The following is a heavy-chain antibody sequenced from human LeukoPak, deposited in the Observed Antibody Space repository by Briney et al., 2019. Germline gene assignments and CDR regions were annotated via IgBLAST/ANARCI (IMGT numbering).Heavy chain of an antibody. J-gene: IGHJ4*02. CDR3: VRVFLAYRARFDF. Sequence: SETLSLTCTVSGGSISNSSYYWGWIRQPPGRGLEWIGSISYSGTTYHNPSLKSRVTMSVDTSKNQFSLKLSSVTAADTAMYYCVRVFLAYRARFDFWGRGTPVTVSS. CDR2: ISYSGTT. CDR1: GGSISNSSYY. D-gene: IGHD2-21*01. V-gene: IGHV4-39*07.